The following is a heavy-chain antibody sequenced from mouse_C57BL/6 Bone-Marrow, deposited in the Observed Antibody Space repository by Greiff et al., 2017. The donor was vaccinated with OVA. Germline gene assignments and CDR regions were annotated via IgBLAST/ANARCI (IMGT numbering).Heavy chain of an antibody. D-gene: IGHD1-1*01. CDR3: ESSTTVVATRYYALDE. CDR1: GYTFTDYY. Sequence: EVQLQQSGPVLVKPGASVKMSCKASGYTFTDYYMNWVKQSHGKSLEWIGVINPYNGGTSYNQTFKGQATLTVDKSSSTAYMELNSLTSEDSAVYDGESSTTVVATRYYALDEWGQGTSVTVSA. CDR2: INPYNGGT. V-gene: IGHV1-19*01. J-gene: IGHJ4*01.